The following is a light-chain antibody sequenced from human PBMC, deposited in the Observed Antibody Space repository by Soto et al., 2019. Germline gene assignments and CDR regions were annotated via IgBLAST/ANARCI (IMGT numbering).Light chain of an antibody. V-gene: IGKV1-9*01. Sequence: DIQLTQSPSFPSSSVGDTVTITCRASQGMSTYLAWYQQKPGQVPHLLIRSDSTLQSGVPPRFSGGGSGTEFTLTISNLQPDDSGIYYCQQLNGYQLAFGGGTNVEIK. CDR3: QQLNGYQLA. CDR2: SDS. J-gene: IGKJ4*01. CDR1: QGMSTY.